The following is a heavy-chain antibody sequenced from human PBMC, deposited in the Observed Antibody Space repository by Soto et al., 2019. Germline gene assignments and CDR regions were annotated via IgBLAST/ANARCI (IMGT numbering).Heavy chain of an antibody. D-gene: IGHD6-6*01. Sequence: PGESLKISCKGSGYSFAGYWITWVRQKPGKGLEWMGIIYPGDSDTRYSPSFQGQVTISADKSISTAYLQWSSLKASDTAMYYCARHSSSRYYYYGMDVWGQGTTVTVSS. V-gene: IGHV5-51*01. CDR1: GYSFAGYW. CDR3: ARHSSSRYYYYGMDV. CDR2: IYPGDSDT. J-gene: IGHJ6*02.